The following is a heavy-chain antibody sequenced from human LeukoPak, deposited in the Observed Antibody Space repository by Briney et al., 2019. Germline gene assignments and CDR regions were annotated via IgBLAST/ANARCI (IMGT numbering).Heavy chain of an antibody. V-gene: IGHV3-64D*06. CDR3: VPKGTEGY. Sequence: GGSLRLSCSASGFTFSSYAMHWVRQAPGKGLVYVSAISPNGGSTYYADSVKGRFSISRDNSKNTLYLQMSSLRAEDTAVYYCVPKGTEGYWGQGTLVTVSS. CDR1: GFTFSSYA. CDR2: ISPNGGST. J-gene: IGHJ4*02.